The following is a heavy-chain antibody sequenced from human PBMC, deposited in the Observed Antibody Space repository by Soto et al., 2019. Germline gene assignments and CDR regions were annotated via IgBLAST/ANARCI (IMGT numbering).Heavy chain of an antibody. Sequence: ASVKVSCKSSGYAFTGYYIHWVRQAPGQGLEWMGWINPNSGDTNYAQKFQGRVTMTRDTSFSTAYMELSSLRSEDTAVYYCARMKSITIFGVVPADYYYYYGMDVWGQGTTVTVSS. CDR2: INPNSGDT. J-gene: IGHJ6*02. CDR3: ARMKSITIFGVVPADYYYYYGMDV. D-gene: IGHD3-3*01. V-gene: IGHV1-2*02. CDR1: GYAFTGYY.